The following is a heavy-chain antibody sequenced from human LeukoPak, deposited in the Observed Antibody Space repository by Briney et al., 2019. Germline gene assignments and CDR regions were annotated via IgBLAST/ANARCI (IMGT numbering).Heavy chain of an antibody. J-gene: IGHJ6*03. CDR1: GFSFAGYG. CDR3: AKVKGWTVYYDYMGA. Sequence: GGSLRLSCAASGFSFAGYGMSWVRQAPGKGLEWVSGISGGGASTYYAESVKGRFTISRDKSKNTLYLEVHSLRAEDTATYYRAKVKGWTVYYDYMGAWGKGTTVTVSS. D-gene: IGHD2-15*01. CDR2: ISGGGAST. V-gene: IGHV3-23*01.